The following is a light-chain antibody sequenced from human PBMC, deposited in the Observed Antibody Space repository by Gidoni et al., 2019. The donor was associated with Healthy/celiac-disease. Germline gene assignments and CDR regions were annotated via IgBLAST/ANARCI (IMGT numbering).Light chain of an antibody. Sequence: DIVMTQSPATLSVSPGERATLSCRASQSVSSNLAWYQQKPGQAPRLLIYGASTRATGIPARCSGSGSGTEFTLTISSLQYEDFAVYYCQQYNNWPPLTFGGGTKVEIK. CDR3: QQYNNWPPLT. V-gene: IGKV3-15*01. J-gene: IGKJ4*01. CDR1: QSVSSN. CDR2: GAS.